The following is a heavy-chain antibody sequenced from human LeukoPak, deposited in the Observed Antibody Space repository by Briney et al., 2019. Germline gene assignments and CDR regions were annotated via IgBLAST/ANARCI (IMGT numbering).Heavy chain of an antibody. V-gene: IGHV4-34*01. Sequence: SETLSLTCAVYGGSFSGYYWSWVRQPPGKGLEWIGEINHSGSTNYNPSLKSRVTISVDTSKNQFSLKLSSVTAADTAVYYRARTTRYSDYGGGAFDIWGQGTLVTVSS. CDR1: GGSFSGYY. J-gene: IGHJ3*02. D-gene: IGHD5-12*01. CDR3: ARTTRYSDYGGGAFDI. CDR2: INHSGST.